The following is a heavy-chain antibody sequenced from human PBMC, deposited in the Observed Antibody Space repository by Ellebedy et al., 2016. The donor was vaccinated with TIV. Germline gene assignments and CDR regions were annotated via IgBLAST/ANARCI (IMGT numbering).Heavy chain of an antibody. CDR1: GGSFSGYY. CDR3: ARGRGTGVFGY. V-gene: IGHV4-34*01. J-gene: IGHJ4*02. CDR2: INHSGST. D-gene: IGHD3-10*01. Sequence: SETLSLXCAVYGGSFSGYYWSWIRQPPGKGLEWIGEINHSGSTNYNPSLKSRVTISVDTSKNQFSLKLSSVTAADTAVYYCARGRGTGVFGYWGQGTLVTVSS.